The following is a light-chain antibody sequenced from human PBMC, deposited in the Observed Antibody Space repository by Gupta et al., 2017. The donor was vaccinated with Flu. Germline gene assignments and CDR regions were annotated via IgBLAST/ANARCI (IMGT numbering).Light chain of an antibody. V-gene: IGKV3-11*01. CDR3: QQRSSWPPGLT. CDR1: KSVSSY. J-gene: IGKJ4*01. CDR2: DAS. Sequence: TTPSWTIKSVSSYFDEYQEKPAKAPCLLIVDASTRAAGVPARFSSGGSRTDFSLTISSIEPEDFAVYYCQQRSSWPPGLTFGGGTKIEI.